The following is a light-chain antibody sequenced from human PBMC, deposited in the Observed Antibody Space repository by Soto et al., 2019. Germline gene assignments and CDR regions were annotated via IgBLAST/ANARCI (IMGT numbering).Light chain of an antibody. CDR3: RSYTRISTGSV. CDR1: SSDVGGYNY. V-gene: IGLV2-14*01. J-gene: IGLJ1*01. CDR2: DVS. Sequence: QSVLTQPASVSGSPGQSITISCTGTSSDVGGYNYVSWYQQHPGKAPKLMIYDVSNRPSGVSNRFSGSKSGNTASLTISGLQAEDEADYYCRSYTRISTGSVFGTGTKFTGL.